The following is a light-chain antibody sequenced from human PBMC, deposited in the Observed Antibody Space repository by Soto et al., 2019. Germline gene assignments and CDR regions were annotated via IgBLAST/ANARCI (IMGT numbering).Light chain of an antibody. V-gene: IGLV2-14*01. CDR3: SSYTSSSTPVV. J-gene: IGLJ2*01. Sequence: QSALTQPASVSGSPGQSITISCTGTSSDVGGYNYVSWYQQHPGKAPKLMIYEVSNRPSGVSNRFSGSKSGNTASLTISGLQAEDEADYYCSSYTSSSTPVVFGGGTQLPVL. CDR1: SSDVGGYNY. CDR2: EVS.